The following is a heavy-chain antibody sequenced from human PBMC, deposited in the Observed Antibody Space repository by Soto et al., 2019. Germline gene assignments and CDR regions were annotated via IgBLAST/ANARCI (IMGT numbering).Heavy chain of an antibody. J-gene: IGHJ4*02. D-gene: IGHD3-22*01. CDR2: ISYDGNNQ. Sequence: QVQLVESGGGVVQPGRSLRLSCAASGFTFNNYAMHWVRQAPGKGLEWVAVISYDGNNQYYADSVKGRFAISRDNSKNTLYLQMNSLRDEDTAVYYCARDRLYYYDRSGYYNFEYWGQGSLVTVSS. V-gene: IGHV3-30*09. CDR1: GFTFNNYA. CDR3: ARDRLYYYDRSGYYNFEY.